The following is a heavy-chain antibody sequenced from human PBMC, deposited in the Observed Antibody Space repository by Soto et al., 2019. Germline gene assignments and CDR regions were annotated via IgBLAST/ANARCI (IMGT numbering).Heavy chain of an antibody. D-gene: IGHD5-18*01. J-gene: IGHJ4*02. CDR2: ITDSGGST. Sequence: PGGSLRLSCAASGFTFNNYAMSWVRQSPGKGLEWVSAITDSGGSTYYADSVKGRFIISRDNSKNTLFLQMNSLRAEDTAVYYCTTQYSYANYFDFWGQGALVTVSS. CDR3: TTQYSYANYFDF. CDR1: GFTFNNYA. V-gene: IGHV3-23*01.